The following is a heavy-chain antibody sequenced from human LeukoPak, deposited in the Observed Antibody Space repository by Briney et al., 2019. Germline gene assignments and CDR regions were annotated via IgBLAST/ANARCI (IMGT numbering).Heavy chain of an antibody. V-gene: IGHV3-23*01. Sequence: PGGSLRLSCAASGFTFSSNGMNWVRQAPGKGLEWVSAISGSGVSTYYADSVKGRFTISRDNSKNTLYLQMNSLRAEDTAVYYCARAVTPYYYDSSGYYYFGAPGDYWGQGTLVTVS. CDR2: ISGSGVST. J-gene: IGHJ4*02. D-gene: IGHD3-22*01. CDR3: ARAVTPYYYDSSGYYYFGAPGDY. CDR1: GFTFSSNG.